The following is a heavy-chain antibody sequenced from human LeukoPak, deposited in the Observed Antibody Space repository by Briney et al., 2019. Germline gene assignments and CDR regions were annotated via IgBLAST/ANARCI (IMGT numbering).Heavy chain of an antibody. V-gene: IGHV3-23*01. Sequence: GGSLRLSCAASGFTFSSCAMRWVRQAPGRGREWVSAISGIGCGTYYADSVKGRFTISRDNSKNTLYLQMYSLRAEDTAVYYCAKEGNYRRSWYSDYWGQGTLVTVSS. CDR2: ISGIGCGT. CDR1: GFTFSSCA. D-gene: IGHD6-13*01. CDR3: AKEGNYRRSWYSDY. J-gene: IGHJ4*02.